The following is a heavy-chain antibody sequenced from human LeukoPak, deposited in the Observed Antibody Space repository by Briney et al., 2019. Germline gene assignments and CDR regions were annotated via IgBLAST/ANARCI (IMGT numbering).Heavy chain of an antibody. CDR3: ARSTASRREFDY. D-gene: IGHD2-2*01. Sequence: GGSLRLSCAASGFTFSSYSMNWVRQAPGKGLEWVSSISSSSSYIYYADSVKGRFTISRDNAKNSLYLQMNSLRAEDTAVYYCARSTASRREFDYWGQGTLVTVSS. CDR2: ISSSSSYI. V-gene: IGHV3-21*01. CDR1: GFTFSSYS. J-gene: IGHJ4*02.